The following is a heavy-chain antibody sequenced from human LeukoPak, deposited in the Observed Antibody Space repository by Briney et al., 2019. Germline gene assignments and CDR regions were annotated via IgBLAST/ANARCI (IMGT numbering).Heavy chain of an antibody. CDR3: SSACYHCLVDY. Sequence: SXTLSLTCAVSGYSISSGYYWGWIRAPPGKGLEWIGSIYDSGSTYYNPYLKSRVTISGDTDKNKLYLKISSVTAADTAVYYCSSACYHCLVDYWGQGTLVTVSS. CDR1: GYSISSGYY. CDR2: IYDSGST. J-gene: IGHJ4*02. D-gene: IGHD5-12*01. V-gene: IGHV4-38-2*01.